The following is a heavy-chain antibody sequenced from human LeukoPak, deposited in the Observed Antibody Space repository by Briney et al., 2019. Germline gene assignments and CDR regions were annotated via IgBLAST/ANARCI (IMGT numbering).Heavy chain of an antibody. Sequence: GGSLRLSCAASGFTLNTFAMHWVRQAPGRGLEWVAVISYDSSNYYYADSVKGRFTISRDNSRNSLYLQMNSLRAEDTAVYYCARSDSSAIMGAFDIWGQGTMVTVSS. CDR3: ARSDSSAIMGAFDI. CDR2: ISYDSSNY. D-gene: IGHD3-22*01. CDR1: GFTLNTFA. V-gene: IGHV3-30-3*01. J-gene: IGHJ3*02.